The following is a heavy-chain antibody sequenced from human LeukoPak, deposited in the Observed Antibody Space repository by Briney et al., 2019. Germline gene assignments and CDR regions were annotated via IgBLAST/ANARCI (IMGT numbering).Heavy chain of an antibody. CDR2: IKYDGSEK. CDR1: GFIFSGYW. CDR3: ARANNFDY. Sequence: GGSLRLSCAASGFIFSGYWMSWVRQAPGKGLECVANIKYDGSEKYYVDSVKGQFTISRDNARNSLYLQMNSLRAEDTAVYYCARANNFDYWGQGTLVTVSS. V-gene: IGHV3-7*04. D-gene: IGHD1/OR15-1a*01. J-gene: IGHJ4*02.